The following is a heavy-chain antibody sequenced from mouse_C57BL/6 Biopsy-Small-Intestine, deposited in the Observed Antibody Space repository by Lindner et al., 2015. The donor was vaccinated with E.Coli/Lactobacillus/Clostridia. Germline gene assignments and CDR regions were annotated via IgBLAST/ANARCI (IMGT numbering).Heavy chain of an antibody. CDR2: INPNNGGT. V-gene: IGHV1-34*02. CDR3: ARDSGDYFRSGSRFDP. D-gene: IGHD1-1*01. Sequence: SVKVSCKASGFPFSTFYIHWMRQALGQGLEWMGWINPNNGGTNFAQKWQGRVTLTRGTSISTAYMELNSLKSGDSAVYFCARDSGDYFRSGSRFDPWGQGTLVTVSS. J-gene: IGHJ4*01. CDR1: GFPFSTFY.